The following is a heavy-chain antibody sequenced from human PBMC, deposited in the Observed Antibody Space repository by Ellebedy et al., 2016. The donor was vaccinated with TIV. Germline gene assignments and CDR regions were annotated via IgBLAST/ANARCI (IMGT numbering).Heavy chain of an antibody. CDR1: GDTFTSYW. CDR2: IDPSDSYT. CDR3: ARQQFFGSGSNRDGFHI. V-gene: IGHV5-10-1*01. D-gene: IGHD3-10*01. Sequence: GESLKISCQASGDTFTSYWIGWVRQVPGEGLEWMGRIDPSDSYTNYSPSFRGHVSISIDKSIRTAFLQWNSLLASDTAIYYCARQQFFGSGSNRDGFHIWGRGTTVTVS. J-gene: IGHJ3*02.